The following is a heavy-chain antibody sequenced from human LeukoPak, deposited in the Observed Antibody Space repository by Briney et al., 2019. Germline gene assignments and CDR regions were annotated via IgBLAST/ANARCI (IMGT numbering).Heavy chain of an antibody. V-gene: IGHV4-39*07. CDR2: IYYRGST. J-gene: IGHJ4*02. D-gene: IGHD3-10*01. Sequence: GSLRLSCAASGFTFSSYSMNWVRQAPGKGLEWIGSIYYRGSTYYNPSLKSRVTISVDTSKNQFSLKLSSVTAADTAVYYCARADGSGSYYPRFFDYWGQGTLVTVSS. CDR3: ARADGSGSYYPRFFDY. CDR1: GFTFSSYS.